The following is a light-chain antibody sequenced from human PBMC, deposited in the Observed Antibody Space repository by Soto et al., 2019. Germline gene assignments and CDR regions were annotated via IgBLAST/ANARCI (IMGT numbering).Light chain of an antibody. CDR2: QVS. V-gene: IGKV1-5*03. CDR3: QQYKTYQT. J-gene: IGKJ1*01. Sequence: DIQMTQSPSTLSASVGDRVTITCRASQSIDSWLAWYQLKPGKAPKLLIHQVSILISGVPSRFSGSRSGTEFTLTISDLRPDDFATYYCQQYKTYQTFGQGTKVEIK. CDR1: QSIDSW.